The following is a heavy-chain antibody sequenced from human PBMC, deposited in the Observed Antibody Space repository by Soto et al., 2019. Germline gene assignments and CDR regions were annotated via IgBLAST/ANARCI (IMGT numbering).Heavy chain of an antibody. Sequence: PSETLSLTCTVSRGSIIGTFHYWGWLRQPPGRGLEWIANIHYSGETHYSPSLKRRVASPVDTSKSQFSLTLDSVTAADTAVYYCARRPDFRDHGWFDPWGQGILVTVSS. V-gene: IGHV4-39*01. CDR1: RGSIIGTFHY. D-gene: IGHD4-17*01. J-gene: IGHJ5*02. CDR3: ARRPDFRDHGWFDP. CDR2: IHYSGET.